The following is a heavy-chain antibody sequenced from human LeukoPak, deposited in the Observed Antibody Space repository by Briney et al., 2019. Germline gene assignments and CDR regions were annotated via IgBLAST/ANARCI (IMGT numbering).Heavy chain of an antibody. D-gene: IGHD4-23*01. CDR3: ARDLGYGGSLDY. CDR1: GFTFSNYG. V-gene: IGHV3-33*08. Sequence: GGSLRLSCAASGFTFSNYGMHWVRQAPGKGLEWVAVIWYDGSNKYYADSVKGRFTISRDNSKNTLYPQMNSLRAEDTAVYYCARDLGYGGSLDYWGQGTLVTVSS. J-gene: IGHJ4*02. CDR2: IWYDGSNK.